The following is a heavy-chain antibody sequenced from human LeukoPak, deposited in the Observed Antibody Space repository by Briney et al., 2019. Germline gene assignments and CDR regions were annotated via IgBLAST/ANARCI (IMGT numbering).Heavy chain of an antibody. V-gene: IGHV3-11*01. CDR3: STDPRLLIY. D-gene: IGHD2-8*01. Sequence: PGGSLRLSCAASGFTLSTYWMSWVRQTPGKGLEWLAYISGSGSDIYYADSVKGRFTISRDNAKNSLYLQMNSLRPEDTALYYCSTDPRLLIYWGHGTLVTVSS. J-gene: IGHJ4*01. CDR2: ISGSGSDI. CDR1: GFTLSTYW.